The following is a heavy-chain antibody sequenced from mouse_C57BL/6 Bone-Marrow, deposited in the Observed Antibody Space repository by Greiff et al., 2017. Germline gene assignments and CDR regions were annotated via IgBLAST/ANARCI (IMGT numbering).Heavy chain of an antibody. CDR3: GRGVGRWYFDY. J-gene: IGHJ2*01. CDR1: GYTFTDYA. Sequence: QVQLQQSGPELVRPGVSVKLSCKGSGYTFTDYAMHWVKQSHAKSLEWIGVVTTYSGNTNYNQKFKGKATMTVDKSSNTAYMELARLTSEDSAIYCGGRGVGRWYFDYWGQGTTLTVSS. CDR2: VTTYSGNT. D-gene: IGHD4-1*01. V-gene: IGHV1-67*01.